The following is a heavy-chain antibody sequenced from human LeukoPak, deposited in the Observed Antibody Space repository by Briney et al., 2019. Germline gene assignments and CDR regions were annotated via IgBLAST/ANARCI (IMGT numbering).Heavy chain of an antibody. Sequence: PGGALRLSCAASGFTFSSYAMSWVRQAPGKGLEWVSAISGSGGSTYYADSVKGRFTISRDNSKNTLYLQMNSLRAEDTAVYYCANWVVGATPFDYWGQGTLVTVSS. CDR2: ISGSGGST. CDR3: ANWVVGATPFDY. V-gene: IGHV3-23*01. CDR1: GFTFSSYA. J-gene: IGHJ4*02. D-gene: IGHD2-15*01.